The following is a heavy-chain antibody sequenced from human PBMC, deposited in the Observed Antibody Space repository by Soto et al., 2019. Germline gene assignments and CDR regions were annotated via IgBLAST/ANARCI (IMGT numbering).Heavy chain of an antibody. D-gene: IGHD2-8*02. J-gene: IGHJ3*02. CDR1: GGSLSVGDYY. CDR3: ARDVMEGLVAFDI. Sequence: QVQLQESGPGLVKPSQTLSLTCTVSGGSLSVGDYYWSWIRQPPGKGLEWIGYIYHSGSTYYNPSLKSRVKISLDTSKNQFSLNMTSVTAADTAVYHCARDVMEGLVAFDIWGQGAVVTVSS. CDR2: IYHSGST. V-gene: IGHV4-30-4*01.